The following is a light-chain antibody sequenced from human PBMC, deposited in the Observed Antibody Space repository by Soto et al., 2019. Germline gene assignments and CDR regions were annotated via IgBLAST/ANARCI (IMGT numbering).Light chain of an antibody. V-gene: IGKV3-11*01. J-gene: IGKJ5*01. Sequence: EIVLTQSPATLSLSPGERATLSCRASQSIKSYLAWYQQKPGQAPRLVIYDASNRATGIPARFSGSGSVTDFTHTISSLEPEDFAVYYCQQRSDWPPITFGQGTRLE. CDR3: QQRSDWPPIT. CDR2: DAS. CDR1: QSIKSY.